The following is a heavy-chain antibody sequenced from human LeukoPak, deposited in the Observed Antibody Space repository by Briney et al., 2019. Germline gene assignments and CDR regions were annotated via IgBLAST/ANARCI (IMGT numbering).Heavy chain of an antibody. Sequence: SQTLSLTCAVSGGSISSGGYSWSWIRQPPGKGLEWIGYIYHSGSTYYNPSLKSRVTISVDRSKSQFSLKLSSVTAADTAVYYCASFKSSSWGYYYGMDVWGQGTTVTVSS. CDR3: ASFKSSSWGYYYGMDV. CDR1: GGSISSGGYS. J-gene: IGHJ6*02. CDR2: IYHSGST. D-gene: IGHD6-13*01. V-gene: IGHV4-30-2*01.